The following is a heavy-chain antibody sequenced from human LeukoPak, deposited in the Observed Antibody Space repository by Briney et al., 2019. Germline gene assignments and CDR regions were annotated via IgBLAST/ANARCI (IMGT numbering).Heavy chain of an antibody. V-gene: IGHV4-59*01. J-gene: IGHJ6*03. CDR1: GGSISSYY. CDR3: ARGGYSYGNYYYYYMDV. Sequence: SETLSLTCTVSGGSISSYYWSWVRQPPGKGLEWIGYIYYSGSTNYNPSLKSRVTISVDTSKNQFSLKLSSVTAADTAVYYCARGGYSYGNYYYYYMDVWGKGTTVTVSS. D-gene: IGHD5-18*01. CDR2: IYYSGST.